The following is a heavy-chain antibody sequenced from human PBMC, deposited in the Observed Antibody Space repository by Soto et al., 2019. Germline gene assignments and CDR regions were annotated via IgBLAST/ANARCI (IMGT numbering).Heavy chain of an antibody. D-gene: IGHD6-13*01. V-gene: IGHV1-8*02. Sequence: ASVKFSCTASGYTFTGYYMHWVRQASGQGLEWMGWMNPINGAAGSARRFQGRVSMTRNTATGTAYLELTSLRSDDTAVYYCGRGPSPRAPAGGTPYYYAMDVWGQGTTVTVSS. J-gene: IGHJ6*02. CDR3: GRGPSPRAPAGGTPYYYAMDV. CDR1: GYTFTGYY. CDR2: MNPINGAA.